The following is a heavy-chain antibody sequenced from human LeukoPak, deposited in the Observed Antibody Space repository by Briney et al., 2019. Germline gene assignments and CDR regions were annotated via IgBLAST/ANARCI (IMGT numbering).Heavy chain of an antibody. V-gene: IGHV4-39*01. D-gene: IGHD3-10*01. CDR1: GGSISSSSYY. J-gene: IGHJ5*02. CDR3: ARHYGP. CDR2: IYYSGIT. Sequence: SETLSLTCTVSGGSISSSSYYWAWIRQPPGKGLEWIGSIYYSGITYYNPSLKSRVTISVDTSKNQFSLKLSSVTAADTAGYYCARHYGPWGQGTLVTVSS.